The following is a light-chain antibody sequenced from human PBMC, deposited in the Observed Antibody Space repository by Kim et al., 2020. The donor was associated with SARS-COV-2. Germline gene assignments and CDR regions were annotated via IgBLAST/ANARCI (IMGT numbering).Light chain of an antibody. Sequence: SYELTQPPSVSVSPGQTANITCSGDNLGETYVSWYQQKPGQSPAVVIYHDIKRPSGIPERFSGANSGNSATLTISGTQAMVEADYYCQAWDTTTAVVFGG. CDR3: QAWDTTTAVV. CDR2: HDI. CDR1: NLGETY. V-gene: IGLV3-1*01. J-gene: IGLJ3*02.